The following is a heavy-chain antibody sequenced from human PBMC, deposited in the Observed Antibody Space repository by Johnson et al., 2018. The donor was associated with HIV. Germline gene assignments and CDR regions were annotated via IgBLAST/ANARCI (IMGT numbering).Heavy chain of an antibody. J-gene: IGHJ3*02. CDR2: IRYDGSNK. D-gene: IGHD5-18*01. Sequence: QVQLVESGGGVVQPGGSLRLSCAASGFTFSSYGMHWVRQDPGKGLEWVAFIRYDGSNKYYADSVKGRFTLHIDNYKNTLYLQMNSLRAEDTAVYYCAKDMGVDTAMNPWAFDIWGQGTMVTVSS. V-gene: IGHV3-30*02. CDR1: GFTFSSYG. CDR3: AKDMGVDTAMNPWAFDI.